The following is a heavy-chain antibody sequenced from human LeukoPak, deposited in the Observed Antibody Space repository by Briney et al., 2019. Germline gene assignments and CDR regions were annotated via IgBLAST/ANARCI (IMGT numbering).Heavy chain of an antibody. D-gene: IGHD2-15*01. Sequence: SETLSLTCTVSGGSISTYYWNWIRQPPGKGLEWIGYIYYSGSTNYNPSLKSRVTISVDTSKNQFSLKLSSVTAADTAVYYCARALTYCSTVSCTYFDYWGQGTLVTVSS. V-gene: IGHV4-59*01. J-gene: IGHJ4*02. CDR1: GGSISTYY. CDR3: ARALTYCSTVSCTYFDY. CDR2: IYYSGST.